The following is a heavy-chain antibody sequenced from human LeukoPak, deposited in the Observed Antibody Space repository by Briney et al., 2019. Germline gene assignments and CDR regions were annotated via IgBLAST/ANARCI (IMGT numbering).Heavy chain of an antibody. D-gene: IGHD3-10*01. CDR1: GFTFSSYA. Sequence: GGSLRLSCAASGFTFSSYAMSWVRQAPGKGLEWVSAISGSGGSTYYTDSVKGRFTISRDNAKNTLYLQMNSLRDEDTAVYYCTRDYYGSGSFYKPWGQGTLVTVSS. J-gene: IGHJ5*02. CDR3: TRDYYGSGSFYKP. CDR2: ISGSGGST. V-gene: IGHV3-23*01.